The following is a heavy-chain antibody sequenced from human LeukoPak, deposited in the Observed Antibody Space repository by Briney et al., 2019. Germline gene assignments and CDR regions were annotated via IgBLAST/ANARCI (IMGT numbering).Heavy chain of an antibody. D-gene: IGHD3-3*01. V-gene: IGHV4-39*01. CDR3: ARHVVGLSGDFVVNYFDY. CDR1: DGSISDSSYY. J-gene: IGHJ4*02. Sequence: SETLSLTCTVSDGSISDSSYYWGWIRQPPGKGLEWIGSIHFTGTTNYNPSLRSRVTISVDTSKSQFSLRLSSVTAADTAVYYCARHVVGLSGDFVVNYFDYWGQGTLVTVSS. CDR2: IHFTGTT.